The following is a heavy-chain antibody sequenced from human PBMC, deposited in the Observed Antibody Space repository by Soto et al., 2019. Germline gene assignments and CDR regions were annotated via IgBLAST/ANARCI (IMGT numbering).Heavy chain of an antibody. D-gene: IGHD3-10*01. CDR1: GFTFSSYA. J-gene: IGHJ3*02. CDR2: ISGSGGST. CDR3: AKAITMVRGPTVSDAFDI. Sequence: PGGSLRLSCAASGFTFSSYAMSWVRQAPGKGLEWVSAISGSGGSTYYADSVKGRFTISRDNSKNTLYLQMNSLRAEDTAVYYCAKAITMVRGPTVSDAFDIWGQGTMVTVSS. V-gene: IGHV3-23*01.